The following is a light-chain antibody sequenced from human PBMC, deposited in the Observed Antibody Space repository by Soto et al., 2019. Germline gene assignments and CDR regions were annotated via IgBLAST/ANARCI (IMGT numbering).Light chain of an antibody. CDR1: QSVSKY. V-gene: IGKV3-11*01. Sequence: EIVLTQSPATLSLSPGERATLSCRASQSVSKYLAWYQQKPGQAPRLLIHDASNRATGIPARFSGSGSGTDFTRTISSIEPEDFGVYYCQQRSNWPQITFGGGTKVEIK. CDR3: QQRSNWPQIT. CDR2: DAS. J-gene: IGKJ4*01.